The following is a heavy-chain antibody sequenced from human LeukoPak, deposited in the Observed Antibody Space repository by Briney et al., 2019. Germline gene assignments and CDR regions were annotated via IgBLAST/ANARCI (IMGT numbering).Heavy chain of an antibody. CDR3: ARGPSGSAHGLFDY. J-gene: IGHJ4*02. Sequence: GGSLRLSCAGPGFTFSNYWMHWVRQAPGKGLVWVSRINGDGSSISYADSVKGRFTISRDNAKNTLYLQINSLRAEDTAVFYCARGPSGSAHGLFDYWGQGTLVTVSS. CDR1: GFTFSNYW. V-gene: IGHV3-74*01. D-gene: IGHD3-10*01. CDR2: INGDGSSI.